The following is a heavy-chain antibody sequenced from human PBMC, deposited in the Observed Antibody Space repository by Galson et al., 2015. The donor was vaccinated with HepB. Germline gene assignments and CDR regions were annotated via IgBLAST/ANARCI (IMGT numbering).Heavy chain of an antibody. V-gene: IGHV1-24*01. Sequence: SVKVSCKVSGYTLTELSMHWVRQAPGKGLEWMGGLDPEDGETNYAQKFQGRVTMTEDTSTDTAYMELSSLRSEDTAVYYCATVTRRGDYSWAIGYFQHWGQGTLVTVSS. CDR2: LDPEDGET. CDR3: ATVTRRGDYSWAIGYFQH. D-gene: IGHD2-15*01. CDR1: GYTLTELS. J-gene: IGHJ1*01.